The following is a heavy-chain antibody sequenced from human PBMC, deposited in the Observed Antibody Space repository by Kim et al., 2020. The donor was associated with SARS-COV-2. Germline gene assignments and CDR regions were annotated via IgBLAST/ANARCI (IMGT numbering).Heavy chain of an antibody. CDR3: AKDLPGITGTTSAPDY. V-gene: IGHV3-33*06. CDR1: GFTFSSYG. J-gene: IGHJ4*02. CDR2: IWYDGSNK. D-gene: IGHD1-7*01. Sequence: GGSLRLSCAASGFTFSSYGMHWVRQAPGKGLEWEAVIWYDGSNKYYADSVKGRFTISRDNSKNTLYLQMNSLRAEDTAVYYCAKDLPGITGTTSAPDYWGQGTLVTVSS.